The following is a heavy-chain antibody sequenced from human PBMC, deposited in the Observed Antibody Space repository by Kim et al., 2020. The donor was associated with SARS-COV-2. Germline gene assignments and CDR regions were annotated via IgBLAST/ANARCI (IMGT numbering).Heavy chain of an antibody. J-gene: IGHJ4*02. CDR2: ISGSGGST. D-gene: IGHD4-17*01. V-gene: IGHV3-23*01. CDR3: AKSTLVRDYGDYGDPDY. CDR1: GFTFSNYA. Sequence: GGSLRLSCAASGFTFSNYAMSWVRQAPGKGLEWVSVISGSGGSTYYVDSVKGRFTISRDNSKSTMFLQMNSLRAEDTAVYYCAKSTLVRDYGDYGDPDYWGQGTLVTVSS.